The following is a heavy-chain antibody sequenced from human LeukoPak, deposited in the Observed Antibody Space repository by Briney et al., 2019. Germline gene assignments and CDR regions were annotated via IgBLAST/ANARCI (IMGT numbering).Heavy chain of an antibody. Sequence: PGGSLRLSCAASGFTFSSYWMTWVRQAPGKGLVWVANIRRDGSVEYYVDSVKGRFTISRDNTKNSLYLQMNSLRVEDTAVYYCARDSNPQSSGYYFDAFDMWGQGTMVTVSS. D-gene: IGHD3-22*01. CDR2: IRRDGSVE. V-gene: IGHV3-7*01. CDR3: ARDSNPQSSGYYFDAFDM. J-gene: IGHJ3*02. CDR1: GFTFSSYW.